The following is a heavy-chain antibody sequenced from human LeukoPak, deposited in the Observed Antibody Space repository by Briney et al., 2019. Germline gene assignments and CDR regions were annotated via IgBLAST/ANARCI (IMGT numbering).Heavy chain of an antibody. CDR2: IYYSGST. V-gene: IGHV4-59*08. J-gene: IGHJ4*02. CDR3: ARAVSGRFDY. D-gene: IGHD6-19*01. CDR1: GGSMSPYH. Sequence: EPLSLTCTVSGGSMSPYHWGWIRQPPGKGLEWTGYIYYSGSTNYNPSLNSRVTISVDTSKNQFSLRLSSVTAADTAIYYCARAVSGRFDYWGQGTLVTVSS.